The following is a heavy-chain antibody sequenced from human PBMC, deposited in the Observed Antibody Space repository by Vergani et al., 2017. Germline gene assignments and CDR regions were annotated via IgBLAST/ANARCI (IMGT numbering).Heavy chain of an antibody. CDR3: ARVLDLYCRSTTSCHNWFDP. V-gene: IGHV4-59*01. Sequence: QVQLQESGPGLVKPSETLSLTCTVSGAAIKDFYWSWFRQPPGKGLEWIGYVYYTGSTTYNPSLKSRVTISVDTSNNQFSLRMTSLTAADTAIYYCARVLDLYCRSTTSCHNWFDPWGQGSLVTVSS. CDR2: VYYTGST. D-gene: IGHD2/OR15-2a*01. CDR1: GAAIKDFY. J-gene: IGHJ5*02.